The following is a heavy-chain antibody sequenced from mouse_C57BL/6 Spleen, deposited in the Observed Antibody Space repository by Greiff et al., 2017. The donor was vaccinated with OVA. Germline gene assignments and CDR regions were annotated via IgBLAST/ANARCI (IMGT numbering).Heavy chain of an antibody. Sequence: QVQLQQPGAELVKPGASVKLSCKASGYTFTSYWMHWVKQRPGQGLEWIGMIHPNSGSTNYNEKFKSKATLTVDKSSSTAYMQLSSLTSEDSAVYYCARRSYGNYTFAYWGQGTLVTVSA. D-gene: IGHD2-10*02. CDR1: GYTFTSYW. CDR2: IHPNSGST. J-gene: IGHJ3*01. V-gene: IGHV1-64*01. CDR3: ARRSYGNYTFAY.